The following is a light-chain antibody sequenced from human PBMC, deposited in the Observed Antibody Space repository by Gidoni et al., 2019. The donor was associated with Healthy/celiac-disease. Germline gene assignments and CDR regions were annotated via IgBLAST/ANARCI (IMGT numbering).Light chain of an antibody. CDR1: SSNIGAGYD. CDR2: GNS. CDR3: QSYDSSLSGYWV. J-gene: IGLJ3*02. Sequence: QSVLTQPTSVSGAPRQRVTISCTGSSSNIGAGYDVHWYQQLPGTAPKLTIYGNSNRPSGVPDRFSGSKSGTSASLAITGLQAEDEADYYCQSYDSSLSGYWVFGGGTKLTVL. V-gene: IGLV1-40*01.